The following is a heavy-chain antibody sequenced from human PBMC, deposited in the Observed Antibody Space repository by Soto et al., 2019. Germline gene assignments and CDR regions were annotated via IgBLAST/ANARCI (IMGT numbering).Heavy chain of an antibody. V-gene: IGHV1-69*12. CDR3: ARDRGAAAGLFDY. Sequence: QVQLVQSGAEVKKPGSSVKVSCKASGGTFSSYAISWVRQAPGQGLEWMGGIIPIFGTANYAQKFQGRVTITADETPSKAYMELSSLRSEDTAVYYCARDRGAAAGLFDYWGQGTLVTVSS. CDR2: IIPIFGTA. CDR1: GGTFSSYA. J-gene: IGHJ4*02. D-gene: IGHD6-13*01.